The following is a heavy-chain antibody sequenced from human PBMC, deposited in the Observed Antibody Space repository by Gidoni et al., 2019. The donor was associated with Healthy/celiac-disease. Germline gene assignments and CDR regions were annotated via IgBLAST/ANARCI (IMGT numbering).Heavy chain of an antibody. J-gene: IGHJ5*02. CDR2: IWYDGSNK. V-gene: IGHV3-33*01. D-gene: IGHD1-7*01. Sequence: QVQLVESGGGVVQPGRSLRLSCAASGFTFSSYGMHWVRQAPGKGLEWVAVIWYDGSNKYYADSVKGRFTISRDNSKNTLYLQMNSLRAEDTAVYYCARDDEDWNSVNPWGQGTLVTVSS. CDR3: ARDDEDWNSVNP. CDR1: GFTFSSYG.